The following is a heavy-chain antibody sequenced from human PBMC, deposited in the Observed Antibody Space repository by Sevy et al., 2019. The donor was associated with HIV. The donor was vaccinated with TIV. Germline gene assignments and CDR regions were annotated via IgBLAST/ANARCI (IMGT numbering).Heavy chain of an antibody. CDR3: ARDRLYCSGRSCYSGAFDI. CDR2: ISSSSSYT. V-gene: IGHV3-11*06. Sequence: GGSLRLSCAASGFAFSDYYMSWIRQAPGKGLEWVSYISSSSSYTNYADSVKGRFTISRDNAKNSLYLQMNSLRAEDXAVYYCARDRLYCSGRSCYSGAFDIWGQGTMVTVSS. CDR1: GFAFSDYY. D-gene: IGHD2-15*01. J-gene: IGHJ3*02.